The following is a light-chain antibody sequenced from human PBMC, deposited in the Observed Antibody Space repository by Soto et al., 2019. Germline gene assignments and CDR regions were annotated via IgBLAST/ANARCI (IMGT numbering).Light chain of an antibody. V-gene: IGKV1-5*01. Sequence: DIQMTQSPSTLCASVGDSVTITCRASQSISSWLAWYQQKPGKAPKLLIYDASSLESGVPSRFSGSGSGTDFTLTISCLQSEDFATYYCQQYYSYPLTFGGGTKVDIK. CDR1: QSISSW. CDR3: QQYYSYPLT. CDR2: DAS. J-gene: IGKJ4*01.